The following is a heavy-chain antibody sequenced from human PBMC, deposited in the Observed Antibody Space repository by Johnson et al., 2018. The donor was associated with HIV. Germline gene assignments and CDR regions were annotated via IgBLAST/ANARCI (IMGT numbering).Heavy chain of an antibody. CDR3: ARSWGDYVKAFDI. V-gene: IGHV3-30*14. J-gene: IGHJ3*02. Sequence: QVQLVESGGGVVQPGRSLRLSCAASGFTFSSYAMHWVRQAPGKGLEWVAVISYDGSNKYYADSVEGRFTISRDNSKNTVDLQMNSLRAEDTAVYYCARSWGDYVKAFDIWGPGTMVTVSS. CDR2: ISYDGSNK. D-gene: IGHD4-17*01. CDR1: GFTFSSYA.